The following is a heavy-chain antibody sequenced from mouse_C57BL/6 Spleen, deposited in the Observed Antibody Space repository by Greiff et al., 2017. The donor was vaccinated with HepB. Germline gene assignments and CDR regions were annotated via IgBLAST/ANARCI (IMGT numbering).Heavy chain of an antibody. CDR3: ARDGAYYMYFDV. CDR1: GYSITSGYY. D-gene: IGHD2-12*01. Sequence: EVQLQESGPGLVKPSQSLSLTCSVTGYSITSGYYWNWIRQFPGNKLEWMGYISYDGSNNYNPSLKNRISITRATSKNQFFLKLNSVNTEDTATYYCARDGAYYMYFDVWGTVTTVTVSS. V-gene: IGHV3-6*01. CDR2: ISYDGSN. J-gene: IGHJ1*03.